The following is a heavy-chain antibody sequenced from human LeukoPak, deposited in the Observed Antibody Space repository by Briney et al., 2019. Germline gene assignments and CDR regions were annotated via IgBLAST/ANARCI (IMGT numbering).Heavy chain of an antibody. CDR2: ISSSSSTI. Sequence: GGSLRLSCAASRFTFSNYAMNWVRQAPGKGLEWVSYISSSSSTIYYADSVKGRFTISRDNAKNSLYLQMNSLRAEDTAVYYCARDKTPVAGTWDYWGQGTLVTVSS. D-gene: IGHD6-19*01. CDR1: RFTFSNYA. J-gene: IGHJ4*02. V-gene: IGHV3-48*04. CDR3: ARDKTPVAGTWDY.